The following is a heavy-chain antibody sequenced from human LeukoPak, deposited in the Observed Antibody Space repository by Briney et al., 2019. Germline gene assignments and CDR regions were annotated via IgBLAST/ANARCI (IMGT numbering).Heavy chain of an antibody. CDR2: IYYSGST. V-gene: IGHV4-31*03. CDR3: ARDLSSSGYHNWFDP. J-gene: IGHJ5*02. Sequence: SQTLSLTCTVSGGSISSGGYYWSWIRQHPGKGLERIGYIYYSGSTYYHPSLKSRVTISVDTSKNQFSLKLSSVTAADTAVYYCARDLSSSGYHNWFDPWGQGTLVTVSS. D-gene: IGHD3-22*01. CDR1: GGSISSGGYY.